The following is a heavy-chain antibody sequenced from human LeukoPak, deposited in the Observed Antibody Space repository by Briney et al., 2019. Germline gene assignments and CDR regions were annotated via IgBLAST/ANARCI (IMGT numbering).Heavy chain of an antibody. V-gene: IGHV3-48*01. Sequence: GGSLRLSCAASGFTFSSYSMNWVRQAPGKGLEWVSYISSSSSTIYYADSVKGRFTISRDNAKNSLYLQMNSLRAEDTAVYYCANSYDFWSGYYRGPFDYWGQGTLVTVSS. CDR2: ISSSSSTI. CDR1: GFTFSSYS. CDR3: ANSYDFWSGYYRGPFDY. D-gene: IGHD3-3*01. J-gene: IGHJ4*02.